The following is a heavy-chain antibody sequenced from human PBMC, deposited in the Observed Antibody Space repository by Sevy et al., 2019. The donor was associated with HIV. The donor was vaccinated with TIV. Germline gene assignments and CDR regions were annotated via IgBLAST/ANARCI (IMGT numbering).Heavy chain of an antibody. J-gene: IGHJ6*02. Sequence: GGSLRLSCQAFGYAFTGYYIHWVRQAPGEGLEWMGRINPISGATDDSHKFQGRVTMTRDKSISTAYMDVSSLRSDDTAVYYCARAPTDFWTGGMDVWGQGTVVTVSS. CDR3: ARAPTDFWTGGMDV. V-gene: IGHV1-2*06. CDR2: INPISGAT. CDR1: GYAFTGYY. D-gene: IGHD3-3*01.